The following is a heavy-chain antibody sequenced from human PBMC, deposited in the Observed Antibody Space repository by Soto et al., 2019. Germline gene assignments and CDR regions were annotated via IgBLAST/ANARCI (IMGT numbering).Heavy chain of an antibody. V-gene: IGHV3-23*01. CDR2: ISGRGGST. CDR3: AKEEHYYDSSGYYPPDY. Sequence: EVQLLESGGGLVQPGGSLRLSCAASGFTFSSYAMSWVRQAPGKGLEWVSAISGRGGSTYYADSVKGRFTISRDNSKNTLYLQMNSLRAEDTAVYYCAKEEHYYDSSGYYPPDYWGQGTLVTVSS. J-gene: IGHJ4*02. D-gene: IGHD3-22*01. CDR1: GFTFSSYA.